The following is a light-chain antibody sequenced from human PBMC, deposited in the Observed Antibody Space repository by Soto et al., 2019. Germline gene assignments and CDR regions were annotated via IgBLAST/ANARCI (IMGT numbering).Light chain of an antibody. V-gene: IGKV1-5*01. J-gene: IGKJ1*01. CDR2: DAS. Sequence: DFQMTQSPSTLSASVGDRVTITCRASQNIRSRLAWFQQKPGKAPKLLIYDASSLESGVPSRFSGSGSATEFTLTISSLQPDDFATYYCQQYNNYWTFGQGTKVDIK. CDR1: QNIRSR. CDR3: QQYNNYWT.